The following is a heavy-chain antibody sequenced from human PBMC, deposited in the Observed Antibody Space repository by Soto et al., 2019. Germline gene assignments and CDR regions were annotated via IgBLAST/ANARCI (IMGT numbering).Heavy chain of an antibody. CDR2: IAYDGSNR. D-gene: IGHD1-1*01. CDR1: GFSISRSA. V-gene: IGHV3-30*04. J-gene: IGHJ5*02. Sequence: QVQLVESGGGVVQPGRSLRLSCAASGFSISRSAMHWVRQAPGKGPEWVAVIAYDGSNRWYADSAKGRFTISRDNSKNTVYLQMSSRRGEDTAVYYCARDLQAGTDNVNWFAPWGQGTLVTVSS. CDR3: ARDLQAGTDNVNWFAP.